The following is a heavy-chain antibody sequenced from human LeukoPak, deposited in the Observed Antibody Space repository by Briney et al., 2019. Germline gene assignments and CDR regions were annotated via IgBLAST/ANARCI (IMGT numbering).Heavy chain of an antibody. Sequence: SETLSLTCTVSGDSISSGDYYWSWIRQPAGKGLEWIGRISSSGSTNYNPSLKSRVTISVDTSKNQFSLKLSSVTAADTAVYYCAKTSNYYDSSGYPYWYFDLWGRGTLVTVSS. CDR1: GDSISSGDYY. V-gene: IGHV4-61*02. D-gene: IGHD3-22*01. CDR2: ISSSGST. J-gene: IGHJ2*01. CDR3: AKTSNYYDSSGYPYWYFDL.